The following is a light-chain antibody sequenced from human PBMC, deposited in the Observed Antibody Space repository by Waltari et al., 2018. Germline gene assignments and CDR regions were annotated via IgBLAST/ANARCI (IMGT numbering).Light chain of an antibody. CDR3: QVWDGITDHWV. J-gene: IGLJ3*02. V-gene: IGLV3-21*02. CDR2: EDT. CDR1: KIGTRS. Sequence: SYVLTQPPAVSVAPGQTATFTCGGNKIGTRSVHWYQQRPGQAPVLVVFEDTDRPSGIPERVSGSNSGNTATLTISRVEAGDEADFYCQVWDGITDHWVFGGGTKLTVL.